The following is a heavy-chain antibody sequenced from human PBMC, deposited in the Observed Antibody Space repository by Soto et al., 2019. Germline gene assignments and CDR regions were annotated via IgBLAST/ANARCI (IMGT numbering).Heavy chain of an antibody. CDR1: GGSISSGGYS. D-gene: IGHD1-1*01. CDR3: ARGYYTTTTNWCNP. V-gene: IGHV4-30-2*01. Sequence: SETLSLTCAVSGGSISSGGYSWSWIRQAPGKGLEWIGYIYHSGSTYYNPSLKSRVTISVDRSKNQLPLQLSSVTAADTAVYYLARGYYTTTTNWCNPRGQGTLVIVAS. J-gene: IGHJ5*02. CDR2: IYHSGST.